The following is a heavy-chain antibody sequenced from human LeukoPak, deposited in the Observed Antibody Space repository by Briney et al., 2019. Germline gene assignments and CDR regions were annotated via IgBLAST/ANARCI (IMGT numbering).Heavy chain of an antibody. CDR3: ARGGSGEGY. CDR2: INYSGNT. J-gene: IGHJ4*02. V-gene: IGHV4-31*03. CDR1: GGSISSGAHY. D-gene: IGHD3-10*01. Sequence: SQTLSLTCTVSGGSISSGAHYWNWIRQHPGKGLEWIGYINYSGNTYYNPSLKRRVTISADTSKNQFSLKLSSVTAADTAVYYCARGGSGEGYWGQGTLVTVSS.